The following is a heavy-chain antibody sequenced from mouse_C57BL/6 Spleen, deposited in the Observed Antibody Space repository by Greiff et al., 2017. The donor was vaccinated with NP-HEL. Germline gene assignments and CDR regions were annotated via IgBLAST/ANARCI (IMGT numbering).Heavy chain of an antibody. CDR2: IDPSDSYT. CDR1: GYTFTSYW. CDR3: AREGNWRDY. V-gene: IGHV1-59*01. Sequence: QVQLQQPGAELVRPGTSVKLSCKASGYTFTSYWMHWVKQRPGQGLEWIGVIDPSDSYTNYNQKFKGKATLTVDTSSSTAYMQLSSLTAEDSAVYYCAREGNWRDYWGQGTLVTVSA. D-gene: IGHD4-1*01. J-gene: IGHJ3*01.